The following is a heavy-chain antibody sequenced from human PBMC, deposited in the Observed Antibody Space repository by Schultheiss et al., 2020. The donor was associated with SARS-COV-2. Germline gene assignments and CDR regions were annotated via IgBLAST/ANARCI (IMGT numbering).Heavy chain of an antibody. CDR3: ARGHYDFWSGYYTGDYIWGSYRAYYFDY. V-gene: IGHV1-69*13. Sequence: SVKVSCKASGGTFSSYAISWVRQAPGQGLEWMGGIIPIFGTANYAQKFQGRVTITADESTSTAYMELSSLRSEDTAVYYCARGHYDFWSGYYTGDYIWGSYRAYYFDYWGQGTLVTVSS. J-gene: IGHJ4*02. CDR1: GGTFSSYA. CDR2: IIPIFGTA. D-gene: IGHD3-3*01.